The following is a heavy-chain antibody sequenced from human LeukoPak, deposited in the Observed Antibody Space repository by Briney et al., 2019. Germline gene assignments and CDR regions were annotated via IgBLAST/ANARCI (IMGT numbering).Heavy chain of an antibody. CDR3: ARKATTGPTKAAFDI. V-gene: IGHV4-28*05. CDR2: IYYSGSI. D-gene: IGHD4-17*01. CDR1: GYSISSSNY. J-gene: IGHJ3*02. Sequence: PSETLSLTCAVSGYSISSSNYWAWIRQPPGKGLEWIGHIYYSGSIYYNPSLKSRVTMSVDTSKNQFSLKLSSVTAVDTAVYYCARKATTGPTKAAFDIWGQGTMVTVSP.